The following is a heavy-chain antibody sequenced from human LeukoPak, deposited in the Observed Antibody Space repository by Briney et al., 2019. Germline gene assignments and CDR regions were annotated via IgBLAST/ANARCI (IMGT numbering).Heavy chain of an antibody. CDR3: ARGYNDHTPSFDY. CDR1: GDSVSSNSV. J-gene: IGHJ4*02. CDR2: TYYRSKWYN. V-gene: IGHV6-1*01. D-gene: IGHD5-24*01. Sequence: QSQTLSLTCAISGDSVSSNSVWNGIRQSPSRGLEWLGRTYYRSKWYNEYAISVKSRITINPDTSKNLFSLQLNFVTPEDTAVYYCARGYNDHTPSFDYWGQGILVTVSP.